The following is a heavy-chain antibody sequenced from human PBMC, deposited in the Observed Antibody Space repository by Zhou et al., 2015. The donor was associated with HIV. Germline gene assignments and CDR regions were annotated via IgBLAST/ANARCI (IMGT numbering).Heavy chain of an antibody. CDR2: ITPYSLVQT. V-gene: IGHV1-69*01. CDR1: GGTFSSYA. Sequence: QVQLVQSGAEVKKPGSSVKVSCKASGGTFSSYAISVGATRPRGQGLEWMGGITPYSLVQTNYAQKFQGRVTITADESTSTAYMELSSLRSEDTAVYYCARGAAAAGSASFPEYFQHVGPGPPWS. D-gene: IGHD6-13*01. J-gene: IGHJ1*01. CDR3: ARGAAAAGSASFPEYFQH.